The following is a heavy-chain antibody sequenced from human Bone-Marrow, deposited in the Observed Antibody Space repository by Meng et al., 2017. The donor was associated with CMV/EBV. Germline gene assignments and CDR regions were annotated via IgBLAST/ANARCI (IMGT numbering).Heavy chain of an antibody. CDR2: IDPSDSYT. V-gene: IGHV5-10-1*01. Sequence: YNFTSYWISWVRQMPGKGLEWMGRIDPSDSYTNYSPSFQGHVTISADKSISTAYLQWSSLKASDTAMYYCARHDVSIAAAGNYFDYWGQGTLVTVSS. J-gene: IGHJ4*02. D-gene: IGHD6-13*01. CDR1: YNFTSYW. CDR3: ARHDVSIAAAGNYFDY.